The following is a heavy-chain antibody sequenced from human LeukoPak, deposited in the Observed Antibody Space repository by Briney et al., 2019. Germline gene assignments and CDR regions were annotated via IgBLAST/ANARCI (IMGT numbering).Heavy chain of an antibody. CDR3: ARVLGYSSLYYFDY. Sequence: PAASVKVSCKASGGTFSSYAISWVRQAPGQGLEWMGGIIPIFGTANYAQKFQGRVTITADESTSTAYMELSSLRSEDTAVYYCARVLGYSSLYYFDYWGQGTLVTVSS. CDR1: GGTFSSYA. D-gene: IGHD5-18*01. CDR2: IIPIFGTA. J-gene: IGHJ4*02. V-gene: IGHV1-69*13.